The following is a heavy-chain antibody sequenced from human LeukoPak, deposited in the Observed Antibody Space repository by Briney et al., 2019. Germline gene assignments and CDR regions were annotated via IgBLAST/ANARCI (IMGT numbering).Heavy chain of an antibody. CDR1: GGSFSGYY. CDR3: ARGQGNSWRYWFDP. D-gene: IGHD6-13*01. V-gene: IGHV4-34*01. CDR2: INHSGST. Sequence: SETLSLTCAVYGGSFSGYYWSWIRQPPGKGLEWIGEINHSGSTNYNPSLKSRVTISVDTSKNQFSLKLSSVTAADTAVYYCARGQGNSWRYWFDPWGQGTLVTVSS. J-gene: IGHJ5*02.